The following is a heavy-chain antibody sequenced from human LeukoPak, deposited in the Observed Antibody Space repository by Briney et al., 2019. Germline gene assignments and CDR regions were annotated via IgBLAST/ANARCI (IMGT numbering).Heavy chain of an antibody. J-gene: IGHJ4*02. Sequence: GESLKISCAASGFTFSSYSMNWVRQAPGRGLEWVSYISSSSGTIYYADSVKGRFTISRDNAKNTLFLQMNSLRAEDTAVYYCANRRPYYYDNWGQGALVTVSS. CDR1: GFTFSSYS. D-gene: IGHD3-16*02. CDR3: ANRRPYYYDN. V-gene: IGHV3-48*01. CDR2: ISSSSGTI.